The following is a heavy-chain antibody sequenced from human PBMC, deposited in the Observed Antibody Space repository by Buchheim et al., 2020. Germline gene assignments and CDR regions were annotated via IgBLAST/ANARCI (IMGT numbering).Heavy chain of an antibody. CDR2: ISGSGGST. D-gene: IGHD4/OR15-4a*01. Sequence: EVQLLESGGGLVQPGGSLRLSCAASGFTFSSYAMSWVRQAPGKGLEWVSAISGSGGSTYYADSVKGRFIISRDNSKNTLYLQMNSLRAEDTAVYYCAKDRIGRGVLWCSNDLPWGFDPWGQGTL. CDR3: AKDRIGRGVLWCSNDLPWGFDP. J-gene: IGHJ5*02. V-gene: IGHV3-23*01. CDR1: GFTFSSYA.